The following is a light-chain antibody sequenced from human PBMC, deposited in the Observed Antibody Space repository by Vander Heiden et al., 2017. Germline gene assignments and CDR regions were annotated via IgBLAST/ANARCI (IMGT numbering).Light chain of an antibody. CDR2: HVS. V-gene: IGLV2-14*03. J-gene: IGLJ2*01. Sequence: QSALTQPASVSGSPGQSINISCTGTSSDAGTYDYVSWYQQHPGRAPELLIFHVSQRPSAVSNRFSGSKSGNTASLTVSGLQTEDEADYYCSSYTSSSTVIFGGGTKVTVL. CDR3: SSYTSSSTVI. CDR1: SSDAGTYDY.